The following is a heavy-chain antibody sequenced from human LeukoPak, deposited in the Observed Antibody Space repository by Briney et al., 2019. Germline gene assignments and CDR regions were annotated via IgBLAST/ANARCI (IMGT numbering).Heavy chain of an antibody. D-gene: IGHD4-23*01. CDR1: GGTFSSYT. V-gene: IGHV1-69*04. Sequence: SVKLSCKASGGTFSSYTINWVRQAPGHGLEWMRSIIPILGIANYAQKFQGRVTITADKSTSTAYMELGSLRSEDTAVYYCARDRERWSTYWFDPWGQGTLVTVSS. CDR2: IIPILGIA. CDR3: ARDRERWSTYWFDP. J-gene: IGHJ5*02.